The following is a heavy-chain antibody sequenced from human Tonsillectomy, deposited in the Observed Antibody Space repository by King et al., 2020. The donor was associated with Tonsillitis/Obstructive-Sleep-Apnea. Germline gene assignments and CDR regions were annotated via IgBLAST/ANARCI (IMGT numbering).Heavy chain of an antibody. Sequence: VQLVESGGDLVQPGGSLRLSCAASGFIVSSNFMSWVRQAPGKGLEWVSLIYSGVATYYADSVKGRFTISRDNSKNTLYLQMNSLRAADTAVYYCAKGGSWSFYFWGQGTLVTVSS. V-gene: IGHV3-66*01. J-gene: IGHJ4*02. CDR3: AKGGSWSFYF. CDR1: GFIVSSNF. CDR2: IYSGVAT. D-gene: IGHD6-6*01.